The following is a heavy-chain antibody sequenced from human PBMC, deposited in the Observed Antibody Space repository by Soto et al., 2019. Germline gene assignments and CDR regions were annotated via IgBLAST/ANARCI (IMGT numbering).Heavy chain of an antibody. CDR1: GGSISRSPYY. V-gene: IGHV4-39*01. D-gene: IGHD4-17*01. J-gene: IGHJ1*01. Sequence: QLQLQESGPGLVKPSETLSLTCTVSGGSISRSPYYWGWIRQPPGKGLEGIGSIFHSGSTYYNPSLKSRVTISVDTSNNKFSLKLSSVTAADTAVYYCTRLNDYVEFFQHWGQGTLVTVSS. CDR2: IFHSGST. CDR3: TRLNDYVEFFQH.